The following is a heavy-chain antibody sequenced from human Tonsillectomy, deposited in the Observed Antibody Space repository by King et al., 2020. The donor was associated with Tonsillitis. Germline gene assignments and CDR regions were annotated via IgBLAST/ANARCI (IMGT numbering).Heavy chain of an antibody. CDR1: GGTFSGYA. V-gene: IGHV1-69*01. Sequence: VQLVESGAEVRKPGSSVKVSCKASGGTFSGYAISWVRQAPGQGLEWMGGIIPKFDTTNYAQKFQGRVTITADESTSTAYMELSSLVSEDTALYYCARVQGSESYYSPGYCYFDLWGRGTLLTVSS. CDR3: ARVQGSESYYSPGYCYFDL. D-gene: IGHD3-10*01. CDR2: IIPKFDTT. J-gene: IGHJ2*01.